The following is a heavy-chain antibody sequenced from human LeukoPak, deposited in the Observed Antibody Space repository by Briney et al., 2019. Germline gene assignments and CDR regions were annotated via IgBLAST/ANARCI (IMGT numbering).Heavy chain of an antibody. CDR2: ITGSGGNT. D-gene: IGHD3-9*01. Sequence: PGASLRLSCAASGFAFSNYAMSWVRQAPGKGLEWVSAITGSGGNTYYADSVKGRFTISRDNSKNTVFLQMNGLRAEGTAVYYCAKWGDYDVLTGYYVSDYWGQGTLVTVSS. V-gene: IGHV3-23*01. CDR3: AKWGDYDVLTGYYVSDY. CDR1: GFAFSNYA. J-gene: IGHJ4*02.